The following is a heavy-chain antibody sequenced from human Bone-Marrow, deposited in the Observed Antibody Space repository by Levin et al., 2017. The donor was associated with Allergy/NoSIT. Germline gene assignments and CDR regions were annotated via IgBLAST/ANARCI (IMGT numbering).Heavy chain of an antibody. J-gene: IGHJ3*01. CDR3: ARVVTLRAPHDAFDA. Sequence: AASVKVSCKASGGTFRSDAVSWVRQAPGQGLEWVGGIIPMFGQPNYAQKFQGRVTITADESTGTAYMELSSLRSEDTAVYYCARVVTLRAPHDAFDAWGQGTMVTVSS. CDR2: IIPMFGQP. V-gene: IGHV1-69*13. CDR1: GGTFRSDA.